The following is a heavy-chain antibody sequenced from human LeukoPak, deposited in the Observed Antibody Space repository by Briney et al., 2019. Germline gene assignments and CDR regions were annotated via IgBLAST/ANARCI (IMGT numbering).Heavy chain of an antibody. CDR1: GFTFSSYA. CDR2: ISNSGHLI. CDR3: TSSPKRGEASFDF. Sequence: GGSLRLSCAASGFTFSSYAMHWVRQAPGKGLEWVSYISNSGHLIYYADSVKGRFTISRDNAKNSLHLQMNSLRAEDTAFYYCTSSPKRGEASFDFWGQGILVTVSS. J-gene: IGHJ4*02. D-gene: IGHD3-10*01. V-gene: IGHV3-48*03.